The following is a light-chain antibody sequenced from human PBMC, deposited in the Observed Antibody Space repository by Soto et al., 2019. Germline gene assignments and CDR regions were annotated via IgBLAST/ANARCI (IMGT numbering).Light chain of an antibody. CDR2: AAS. Sequence: IQLTQSPSSLSASVGDRVTITCRASRAISTYLAWYQQSPGKAPKLLIYAASSLQRGVPSRFSGSGSGTDFTLTISSLQPEDFATYHCQQLNSYPVTFGQGTKVEVK. J-gene: IGKJ1*01. CDR3: QQLNSYPVT. CDR1: RAISTY. V-gene: IGKV1-9*01.